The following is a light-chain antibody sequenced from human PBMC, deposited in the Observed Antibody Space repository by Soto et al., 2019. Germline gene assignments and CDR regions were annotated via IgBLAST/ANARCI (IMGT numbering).Light chain of an antibody. CDR1: QSISNS. CDR2: DAS. CDR3: QQSYSISSFA. V-gene: IGKV1-39*01. Sequence: DIQMTQSPSSLSASVGDRVTITCRASQSISNSLHWYKQKPGKAPNLLIYDASNLQRGVASRFSGSGSGTDFTLTISSLQPEDCATYYCQQSYSISSFAFGQGTKLEIK. J-gene: IGKJ2*01.